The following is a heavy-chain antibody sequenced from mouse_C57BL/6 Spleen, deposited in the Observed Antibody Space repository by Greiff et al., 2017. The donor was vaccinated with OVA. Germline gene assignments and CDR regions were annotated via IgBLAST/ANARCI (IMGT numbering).Heavy chain of an antibody. CDR2: ISSGGSYT. Sequence: EVMLVESGGDLVKPGGSLKLSCAASGFTFSSYGMSWVRQTPDKRLEWVATISSGGSYTYYPDSVKGRFTISRDNAKNTLYLQMSSLKSEDTAMYYCARHASYYAMDYWGQGTSVTVSS. CDR3: ARHASYYAMDY. CDR1: GFTFSSYG. V-gene: IGHV5-6*01. D-gene: IGHD6-1*01. J-gene: IGHJ4*01.